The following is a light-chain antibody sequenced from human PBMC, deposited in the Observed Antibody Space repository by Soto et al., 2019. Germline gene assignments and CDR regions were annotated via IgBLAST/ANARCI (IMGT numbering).Light chain of an antibody. V-gene: IGLV2-11*01. CDR1: SSDVGGYNY. CDR3: SSYAGSNTWV. J-gene: IGLJ3*02. CDR2: DVN. Sequence: QSALTQPRSVSGSPGQSVAISCTGTSSDVGGYNYVSWYQQHPGKAPKLMIYDVNKRPSGVPDRFSGSKSGNTASLTISGPQAEDEADYYCSSYAGSNTWVFGGGTKLTVL.